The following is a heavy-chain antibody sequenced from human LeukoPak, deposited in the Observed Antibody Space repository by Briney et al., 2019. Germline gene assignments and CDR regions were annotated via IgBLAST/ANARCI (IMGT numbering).Heavy chain of an antibody. CDR2: FDPEDGET. D-gene: IGHD1-26*01. CDR3: AIDHSGSSGWFDP. CDR1: GYTLTELS. V-gene: IGHV1-24*01. J-gene: IGHJ5*02. Sequence: ASVKVSCEVSGYTLTELSMHWVRQAPGKGLEWMGGFDPEDGETIYAQKFQGRVTMTEDTSTDTAYMELSSLRSEDTAVYYCAIDHSGSSGWFDPWGQGTLVTVSS.